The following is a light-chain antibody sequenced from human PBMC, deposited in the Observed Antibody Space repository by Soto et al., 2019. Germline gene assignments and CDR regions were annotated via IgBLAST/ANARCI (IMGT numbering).Light chain of an antibody. Sequence: QSVLTQPASVPGSPGQSITISCTGTSSDIGNYDYVSWFQQHPGKAPKLLISEVSNRPSGISYRFSGSKSGTTASLTISGLQAEDEADYYCSSYTRTSAYVFGGGTRSPS. CDR2: EVS. V-gene: IGLV2-14*01. J-gene: IGLJ1*01. CDR1: SSDIGNYDY. CDR3: SSYTRTSAYV.